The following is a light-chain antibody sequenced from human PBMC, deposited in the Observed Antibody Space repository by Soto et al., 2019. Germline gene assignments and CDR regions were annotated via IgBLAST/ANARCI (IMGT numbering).Light chain of an antibody. CDR2: AAS. CDR1: QGIGND. V-gene: IGKV1-17*01. J-gene: IGKJ4*01. CDR3: QQYNSYPLT. Sequence: DIQMTQSPSSLSASVGDRVTITCRASQGIGNDLGWYQQKPGNAPKRLIYAASSLQSGVPSRFSGSESGTEFTLIISSLQPEDFATYYCQQYNSYPLTFGGGTKVEV.